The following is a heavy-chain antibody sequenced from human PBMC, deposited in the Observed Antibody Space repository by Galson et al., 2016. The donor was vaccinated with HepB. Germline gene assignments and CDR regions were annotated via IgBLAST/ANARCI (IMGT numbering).Heavy chain of an antibody. J-gene: IGHJ4*02. V-gene: IGHV4-30-2*01. Sequence: TLSLTCTVSGGSISSGGYSWSWIRQPPGKGLEWIGYIYYTGSAHFNPSLRSRVTLSVDTSKNQFSLKLTSLTAADTAVYYCARGGDSGDSGFDYWGQGTLVTVSS. CDR1: GGSISSGGYS. CDR3: ARGGDSGDSGFDY. CDR2: IYYTGSA. D-gene: IGHD1-14*01.